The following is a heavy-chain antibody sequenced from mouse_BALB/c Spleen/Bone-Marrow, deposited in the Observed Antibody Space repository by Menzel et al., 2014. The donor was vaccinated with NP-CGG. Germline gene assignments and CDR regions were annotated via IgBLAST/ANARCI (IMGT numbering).Heavy chain of an antibody. Sequence: QVQLQQPGAELVKPGASVKMSCKASGYTFTSYWMHWVRQRPGQGLEWIGVIDPSDSYTSYIQKFKGKATLTVDTSSSIAYMQLSSLTSEDSAVYYCTRDAMDYWGQGTSVTVSS. CDR1: GYTFTSYW. CDR2: IDPSDSYT. J-gene: IGHJ4*01. CDR3: TRDAMDY. V-gene: IGHV1S127*01.